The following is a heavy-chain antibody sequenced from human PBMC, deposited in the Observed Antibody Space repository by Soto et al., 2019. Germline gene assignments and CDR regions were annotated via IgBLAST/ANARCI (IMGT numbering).Heavy chain of an antibody. V-gene: IGHV2-5*01. CDR3: AHRGGLWELPPYTYFDP. J-gene: IGHJ2*01. CDR2: IYWNDDK. D-gene: IGHD1-26*01. CDR1: GFSLTTSGVG. Sequence: QITLKESGPSLVKPTQTLTLTCTFSGFSLTTSGVGVGWIRQPPGKALEWLALIYWNDDKRYSPSLKSRLTITKDTSKNQVVLTMTNMDPVDTGTYYCAHRGGLWELPPYTYFDPWGRGTLVTVSP.